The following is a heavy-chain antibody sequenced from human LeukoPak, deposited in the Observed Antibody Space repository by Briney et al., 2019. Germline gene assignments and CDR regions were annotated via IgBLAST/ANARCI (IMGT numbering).Heavy chain of an antibody. D-gene: IGHD2-2*01. J-gene: IGHJ5*02. Sequence: SETLSLTCTVSGGSISSSSHYWGWIRQPPGKGLEWIGSFYYTGSTFYNPSLKSRVTISVDTSKNQFSLNLSSVTAADTAVYYCARSSITTQNWFDPWGQGTLVTVSS. CDR3: ARSSITTQNWFDP. CDR2: FYYTGST. V-gene: IGHV4-39*01. CDR1: GGSISSSSHY.